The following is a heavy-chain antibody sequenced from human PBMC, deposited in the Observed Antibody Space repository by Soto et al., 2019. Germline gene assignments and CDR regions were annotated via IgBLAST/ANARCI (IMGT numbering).Heavy chain of an antibody. D-gene: IGHD2-2*01. CDR3: GRDLTSNANCIDP. CDR1: GDYIHVGGYY. Sequence: TLSLTCSVSGDYIHVGGYYWTWIRQRPGKGLEWMGYIYYTGKTYYNPSLESRLTMSVDGSKNQFSLRLTSVTAADTAVYFCGRDLTSNANCIDPWGQGTPVTVSS. CDR2: IYYTGKT. V-gene: IGHV4-30-4*01. J-gene: IGHJ5*02.